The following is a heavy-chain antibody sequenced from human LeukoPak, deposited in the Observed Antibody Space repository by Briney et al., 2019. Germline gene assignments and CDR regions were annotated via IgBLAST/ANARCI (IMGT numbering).Heavy chain of an antibody. J-gene: IGHJ4*02. V-gene: IGHV1-18*01. CDR1: GGTFSSYA. Sequence: ASVKVSCKASGGTFSSYAISWVRQAPGQGLEWMGWISAYNGNTNYAQMLQGRVTMTTDTSTSTAYMELRSLRSDDTAVYYCARDRNGGNSDYWGQGTLVTVSS. CDR3: ARDRNGGNSDY. CDR2: ISAYNGNT. D-gene: IGHD4-23*01.